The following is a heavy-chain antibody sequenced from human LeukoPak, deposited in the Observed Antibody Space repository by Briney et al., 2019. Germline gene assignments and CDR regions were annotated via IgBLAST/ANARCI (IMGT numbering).Heavy chain of an antibody. V-gene: IGHV1-69*05. CDR3: ARTDYDFWSGNTGGAFDI. Sequence: SVKVSCKASGGTFSSYAISWVRQAPGQGLEWMGRIIPIFGTANYAQKFQGRVTITTDESASTAYMELSSLRSEDTAVYYCARTDYDFWSGNTGGAFDIWGQGTMVTVSS. J-gene: IGHJ3*02. CDR2: IIPIFGTA. D-gene: IGHD3-3*01. CDR1: GGTFSSYA.